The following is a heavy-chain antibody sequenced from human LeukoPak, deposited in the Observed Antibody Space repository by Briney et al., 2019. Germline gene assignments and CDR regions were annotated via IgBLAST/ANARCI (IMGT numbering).Heavy chain of an antibody. D-gene: IGHD6-13*01. J-gene: IGHJ4*02. CDR2: INPNSGGT. CDR3: ARAQSLTAPAGTFANS. V-gene: IGHV1-2*02. CDR1: GYTFTGCF. Sequence: EASVKVSCKASGYTFTGCFLHWVRRAPGQGFEWMGWINPNSGGTYYTQRFQGRVTMTRDTSISTAYMELSSLRSDDTAVYYCARAQSLTAPAGTFANSWGQGTLVTVSS.